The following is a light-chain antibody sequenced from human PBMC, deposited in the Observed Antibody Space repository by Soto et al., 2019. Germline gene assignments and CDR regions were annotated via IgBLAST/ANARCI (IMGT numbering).Light chain of an antibody. J-gene: IGLJ3*02. Sequence: QSVLTQPTSVSGSPGQSITISCTGVSSDIGGYNHVSWYQQHPGKVPRLIIYDVDNRPLGVSNRFSGSQSGNTASLTISGLQAEDEAEYYCCAYTARTTLSWVFGGGTKRTVL. V-gene: IGLV2-14*03. CDR1: SSDIGGYNH. CDR2: DVD. CDR3: CAYTARTTLSWV.